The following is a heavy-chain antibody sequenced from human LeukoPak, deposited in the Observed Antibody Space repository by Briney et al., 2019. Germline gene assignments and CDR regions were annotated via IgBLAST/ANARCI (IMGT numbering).Heavy chain of an antibody. CDR2: INAGNCNT. CDR1: GYTFTSYA. J-gene: IGHJ3*02. CDR3: ARAVYYGDYFDAFDI. Sequence: ASVKVSCKASGYTFTSYAMHWVRQAPGQRLEWMGWINAGNCNTKYSQKFQGRVTITRDTSASTAYMELSSLRSEDTAVYYCARAVYYGDYFDAFDIWGQGTMVTVSS. V-gene: IGHV1-3*01. D-gene: IGHD4-17*01.